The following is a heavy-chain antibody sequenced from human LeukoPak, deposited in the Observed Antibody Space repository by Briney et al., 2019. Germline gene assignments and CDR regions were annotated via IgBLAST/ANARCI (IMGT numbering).Heavy chain of an antibody. V-gene: IGHV4-34*01. D-gene: IGHD1-26*01. J-gene: IGHJ4*02. CDR2: INHSGST. CDR3: ARARGSSVDY. Sequence: SETLSLTCAVYGGSFSGYYWSWIRQPPGKELEWIGEINHSGSTNYNPSLKSRVTISVDTSKNQFSLKLSSVTAADTAVYYCARARGSSVDYWGQGTLSPSPQ. CDR1: GGSFSGYY.